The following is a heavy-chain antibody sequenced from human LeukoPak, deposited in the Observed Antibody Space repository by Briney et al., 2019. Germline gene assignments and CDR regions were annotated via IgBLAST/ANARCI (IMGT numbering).Heavy chain of an antibody. Sequence: PGGSLRLSCAASGFTFSTYWMHWVRQAPGKGPVWVSRINSDGSSTRYADSVKGRFTISRDNAKNTLYLQMNSLRAEDTAVYYCARGPLSVIVPEVMWGAYDIWGQGTTVTVSS. D-gene: IGHD2-2*01. CDR3: ARGPLSVIVPEVMWGAYDI. CDR1: GFTFSTYW. V-gene: IGHV3-74*01. CDR2: INSDGSST. J-gene: IGHJ3*02.